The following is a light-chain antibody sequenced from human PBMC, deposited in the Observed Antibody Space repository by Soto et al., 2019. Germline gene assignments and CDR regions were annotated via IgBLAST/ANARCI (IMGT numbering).Light chain of an antibody. Sequence: QSVLTQPASVSGSPGQSLTISCTGTSSDIGSYNYVSWYQHHPGKAPKLMIYEVSNRPSGVSNRFSGSKSGNTASLTISGLQAEDEADYYCSSYTSSRPYVFGTGTKLTVL. CDR2: EVS. CDR3: SSYTSSRPYV. V-gene: IGLV2-14*01. CDR1: SSDIGSYNY. J-gene: IGLJ1*01.